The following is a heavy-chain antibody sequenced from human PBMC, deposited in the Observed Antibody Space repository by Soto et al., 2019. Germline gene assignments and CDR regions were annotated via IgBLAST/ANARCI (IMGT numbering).Heavy chain of an antibody. CDR2: IYYSGST. J-gene: IGHJ2*01. CDR3: ARDLTGDWYFDL. D-gene: IGHD7-27*01. CDR1: GASISSYY. V-gene: IGHV4-59*01. Sequence: SETLSLTCTVSGASISSYYWSWIRQPPGKGLEWIGYIYYSGSTNYNPSLKSRVTISVDTSKNQFSLKLSSVTAADTAVYYCARDLTGDWYFDLWGRGTLVTVSS.